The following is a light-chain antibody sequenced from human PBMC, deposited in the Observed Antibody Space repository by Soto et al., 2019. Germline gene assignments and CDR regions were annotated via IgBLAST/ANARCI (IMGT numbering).Light chain of an antibody. V-gene: IGKV1-5*03. CDR2: KAS. Sequence: DIQMTQSPSTLSASVGDRVTITCRASQSISSWLAWYQQKPGKAPKLLIYKASSLQSGVPSRFSGSGSGTEFTLNISSLQPDDFAAYYCQQCSSYPWTFGQGTKVEIK. CDR3: QQCSSYPWT. CDR1: QSISSW. J-gene: IGKJ1*01.